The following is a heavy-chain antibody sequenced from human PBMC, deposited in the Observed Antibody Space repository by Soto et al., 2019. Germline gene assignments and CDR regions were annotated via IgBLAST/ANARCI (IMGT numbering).Heavy chain of an antibody. CDR2: TYYRYKWYN. Sequence: QTFSLAGPICGGSVSRHRAVLNSIRQSASRRLEWLGRTYYRYKWYNDYAVSEKSRRTVTTNTNKNQNTLHLNSVTTEDTADYYCAREVPDDESSDSYFDYWGQGTLVTVSS. CDR1: GGSVSRHRAV. J-gene: IGHJ4*02. CDR3: AREVPDDESSDSYFDY. V-gene: IGHV6-1*01. D-gene: IGHD3-22*01.